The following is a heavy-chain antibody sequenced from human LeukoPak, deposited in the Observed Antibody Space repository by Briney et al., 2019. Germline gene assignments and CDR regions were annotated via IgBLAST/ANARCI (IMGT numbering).Heavy chain of an antibody. J-gene: IGHJ4*02. CDR2: INHSGST. Sequence: SETLSLTCAVYGGSFSGYYWSWIRQPPGKGLEWIGEINHSGSTNYNPSLKSRVTISVDTSKNQFSLKLSSVTAADTAVYYCARELAAAIFYWGQGTLVTVSS. V-gene: IGHV4-34*01. D-gene: IGHD6-13*01. CDR3: ARELAAAIFY. CDR1: GGSFSGYY.